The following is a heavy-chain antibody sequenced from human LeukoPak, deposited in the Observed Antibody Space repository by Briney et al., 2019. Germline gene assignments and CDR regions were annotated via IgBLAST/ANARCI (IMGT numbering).Heavy chain of an antibody. D-gene: IGHD6-13*01. Sequence: SETLSLTCAVYGGSFSGYYWSWIRHPPGKGLEWIGEINHSGSTNYNPSLKSRVTISVNTSKNQFSLKLSSVTAADTAVYYCARGREGEAAAGTIPRTGYYFDYWGQGTLVTVSS. CDR1: GGSFSGYY. CDR2: INHSGST. CDR3: ARGREGEAAAGTIPRTGYYFDY. V-gene: IGHV4-34*01. J-gene: IGHJ4*02.